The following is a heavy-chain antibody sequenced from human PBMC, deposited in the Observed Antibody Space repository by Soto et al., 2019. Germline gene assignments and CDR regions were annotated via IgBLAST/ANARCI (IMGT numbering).Heavy chain of an antibody. CDR1: GYTFTSYY. V-gene: IGHV1-46*01. Sequence: ASVKVSCKASGYTFTSYYMHWVRQAPGQGLEWMGIINPSGGSTSYAQKFQGRVTMPRDTSTSTVYMELSSLRSEDTAVYYCARAPIAVAGPTYYLYYGMDVWGQGTTVTVSS. CDR2: INPSGGST. D-gene: IGHD6-19*01. J-gene: IGHJ6*02. CDR3: ARAPIAVAGPTYYLYYGMDV.